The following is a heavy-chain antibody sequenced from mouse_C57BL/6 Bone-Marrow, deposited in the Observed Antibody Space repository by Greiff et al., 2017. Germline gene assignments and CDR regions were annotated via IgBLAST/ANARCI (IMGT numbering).Heavy chain of an antibody. D-gene: IGHD2-2*01. CDR1: GYAFSSYW. Sequence: QVQLQQSGAELVKPGASVKISCKASGYAFSSYWMNWVKQRPGKGLEWIGQIYPGDGDTNYNGKFKGKATLTAEKSSSTAYMQLSSLTSEDSAVYFGARAEGYLYYFDYWGQGTTLTVSS. J-gene: IGHJ2*01. CDR2: IYPGDGDT. CDR3: ARAEGYLYYFDY. V-gene: IGHV1-80*01.